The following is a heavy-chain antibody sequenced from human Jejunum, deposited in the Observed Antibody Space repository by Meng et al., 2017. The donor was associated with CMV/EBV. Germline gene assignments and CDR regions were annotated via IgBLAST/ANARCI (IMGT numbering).Heavy chain of an antibody. J-gene: IGHJ4*02. Sequence: LRLSWAASGFKFGDYYMTWIRQAPGKGLEWISYITGPGSTIYYAGSVKGRFTISRDNAKNSLYLQMNSLRAEDTAVYYCARGNYGFDYWGQGTLVTVSS. V-gene: IGHV3-11*01. CDR1: GFKFGDYY. CDR3: ARGNYGFDY. CDR2: ITGPGSTI. D-gene: IGHD4-17*01.